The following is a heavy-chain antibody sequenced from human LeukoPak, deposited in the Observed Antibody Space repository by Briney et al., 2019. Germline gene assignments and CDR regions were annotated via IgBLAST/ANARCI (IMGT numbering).Heavy chain of an antibody. D-gene: IGHD1/OR15-1a*01. V-gene: IGHV3-30*18. CDR3: AKINNDDDY. CDR2: ISPDGKIE. Sequence: GGSLRLSCAASGFTFTTFGIHWVRQAPGKGLEWVAAISPDGKIEYYTDPVKGRFTVSRDNSKNMIYLQMNSLRGEDSAVYFCAKINNDDDYWGQGALVTVSS. J-gene: IGHJ4*02. CDR1: GFTFTTFG.